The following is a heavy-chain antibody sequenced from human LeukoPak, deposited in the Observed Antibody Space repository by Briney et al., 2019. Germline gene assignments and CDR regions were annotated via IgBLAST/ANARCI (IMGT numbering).Heavy chain of an antibody. Sequence: GGSLRLSYAASGFTFSSYWMSWVRQAPGKGLEWVSAISGSGGSTYYADSVKGRFTISRDNSKNTLYLQMNSLRAEDTAVYYCAKGGYYDSSRFDYWGQGILVTVSS. CDR3: AKGGYYDSSRFDY. V-gene: IGHV3-23*01. CDR1: GFTFSSYW. J-gene: IGHJ4*02. D-gene: IGHD3-22*01. CDR2: ISGSGGST.